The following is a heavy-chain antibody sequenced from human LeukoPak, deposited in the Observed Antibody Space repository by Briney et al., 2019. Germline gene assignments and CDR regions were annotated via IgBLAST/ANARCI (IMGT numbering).Heavy chain of an antibody. CDR2: IYYDGSNK. Sequence: PGRSLRLSCAASGFTFNSYGMHWVRQSPGKGLESVAVIYYDGSNKYYADSVKGRFTISRDSSKNTLDLQMNSLRADDTAVYYCARAHYSNGPPYYFYYYMDVWGKGTTVTVSS. CDR3: ARAHYSNGPPYYFYYYMDV. CDR1: GFTFNSYG. D-gene: IGHD4-11*01. J-gene: IGHJ6*03. V-gene: IGHV3-33*01.